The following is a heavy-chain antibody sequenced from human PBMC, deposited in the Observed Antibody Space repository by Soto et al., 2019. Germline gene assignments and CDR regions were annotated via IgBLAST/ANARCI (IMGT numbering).Heavy chain of an antibody. J-gene: IGHJ5*02. CDR1: GYTFTSYY. CDR3: ARDPHGGSGERNWFDP. Sequence: ASVKVSCKASGYTFTSYYMHWVRQAPGQGLEWKGIINPSGGSTSYAQKFQGRVTMTRDTSTSTVYMELSSLRSEDTAVYYCARDPHGGSGERNWFDPWGQGTLVTVSS. D-gene: IGHD1-26*01. CDR2: INPSGGST. V-gene: IGHV1-46*03.